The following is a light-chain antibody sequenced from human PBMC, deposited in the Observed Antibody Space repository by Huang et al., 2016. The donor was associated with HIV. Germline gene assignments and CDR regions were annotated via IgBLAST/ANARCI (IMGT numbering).Light chain of an antibody. CDR3: QQYDNWPGT. J-gene: IGKJ2*01. V-gene: IGKV3-15*01. CDR2: GSS. Sequence: EILMTQSPATLSVSPGESATLSCRASQTITTNLAWYQQKPGQAPRLLISGSSTRATGIPARFSGSGSGTEFTLTISSLQSEDSAVYYCQQYDNWPGTFGQGTKLEIK. CDR1: QTITTN.